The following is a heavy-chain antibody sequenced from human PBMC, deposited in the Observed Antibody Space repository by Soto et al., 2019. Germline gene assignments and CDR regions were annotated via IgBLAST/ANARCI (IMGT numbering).Heavy chain of an antibody. CDR2: VSYDGSNT. CDR3: AKEGLRFLEASGYYYYGMDV. CDR1: GFTFSNCA. V-gene: IGHV3-30-3*01. D-gene: IGHD3-3*01. J-gene: IGHJ6*02. Sequence: PGGSLRLSCAASGFTFSNCAMHWVRQAPDKGLGWVAVVSYDGSNTYYADSVKGRFTISRDNSKNTLYLQMNSLRAEDTAVYYCAKEGLRFLEASGYYYYGMDVWGQGTTVTVSS.